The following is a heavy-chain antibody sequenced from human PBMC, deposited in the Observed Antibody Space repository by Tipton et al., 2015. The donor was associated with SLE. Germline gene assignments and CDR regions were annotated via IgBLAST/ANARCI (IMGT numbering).Heavy chain of an antibody. CDR2: ISGSGTRT. D-gene: IGHD3-22*01. Sequence: GSLRLSCAASGFTFSRHDMSWVRQAPGKGLEWVSAISGSGTRTYYADSVRGRFTISRDNTQNTMYLQTNSLRAEDTAVYYCATATHYYDTKGYSSGAFDIWGQGTMVTVSS. V-gene: IGHV3-23*01. J-gene: IGHJ3*02. CDR3: ATATHYYDTKGYSSGAFDI. CDR1: GFTFSRHD.